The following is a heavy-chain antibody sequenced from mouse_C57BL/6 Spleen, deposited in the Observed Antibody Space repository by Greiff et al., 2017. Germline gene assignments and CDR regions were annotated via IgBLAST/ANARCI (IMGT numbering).Heavy chain of an antibody. D-gene: IGHD2-3*01. CDR3: ASRRDGYYGAMDY. CDR1: GYSITSGYD. CDR2: ISYSGST. Sequence: EVQGVESGPGMVKPSQSLSLTCTVTGYSITSGYDWHWIRHFPGNKLEWMGYISYSGSTNYNPSLKSRISITHDTSKNHFFLKLNSVTTEDTATYYCASRRDGYYGAMDYWGQGTSVTVSS. V-gene: IGHV3-1*01. J-gene: IGHJ4*01.